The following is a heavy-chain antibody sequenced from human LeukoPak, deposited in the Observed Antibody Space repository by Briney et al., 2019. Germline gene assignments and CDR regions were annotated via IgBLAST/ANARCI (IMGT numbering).Heavy chain of an antibody. CDR3: ARGARAGYNLEPFDY. CDR2: IYYSENT. D-gene: IGHD5-24*01. Sequence: PSETLSLTCTVSGDSISSYYWSWIRQPPGKGLEWIGYIYYSENTNYNPSLKSRVTISVDTSKNQFSLKLSSVTAADTAVYYCARGARAGYNLEPFDYWGQGTLVTVSS. CDR1: GDSISSYY. V-gene: IGHV4-59*08. J-gene: IGHJ4*02.